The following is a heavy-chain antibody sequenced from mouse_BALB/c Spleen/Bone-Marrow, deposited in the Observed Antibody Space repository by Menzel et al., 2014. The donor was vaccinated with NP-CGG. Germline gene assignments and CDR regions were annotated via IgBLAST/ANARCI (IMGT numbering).Heavy chain of an antibody. D-gene: IGHD2-10*02. Sequence: EVKLVESGGGLVQPGDSLRLSCATSGFTFSDFYMERVRQPPGKRLEWIAASRNKAKYYTTEYSASVKGRFIVSRDTSQSVLYLQMNALRAEDTAIYYCARDVGYGNYFVYWGQGTLVTVSA. CDR3: ARDVGYGNYFVY. CDR1: GFTFSDFY. CDR2: SRNKAKYYTT. V-gene: IGHV7-1*02. J-gene: IGHJ3*01.